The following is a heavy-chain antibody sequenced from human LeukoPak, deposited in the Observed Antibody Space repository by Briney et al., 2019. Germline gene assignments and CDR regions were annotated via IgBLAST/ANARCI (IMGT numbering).Heavy chain of an antibody. J-gene: IGHJ6*04. CDR3: ARAREGANLLDV. V-gene: IGHV1-46*01. Sequence: ASVKVSCKTSGYIFTRYHMHWVRQSPGQGLEWMGMINPSGGSTIYAQKFQSRVTMTSDTSTSTLYMELSSLRSEDTAVYYCARAREGANLLDVWGKGTTVTVSS. CDR1: GYIFTRYH. CDR2: INPSGGST. D-gene: IGHD1-26*01.